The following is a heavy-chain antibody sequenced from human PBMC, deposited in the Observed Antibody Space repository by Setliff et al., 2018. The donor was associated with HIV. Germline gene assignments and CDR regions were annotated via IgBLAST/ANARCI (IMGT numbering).Heavy chain of an antibody. Sequence: SETLSLTCAVSGGSFSGYYWSWIRQPPGKGLEWRGEINQSGGINYNPSLKSRVTISIDTFKNQFSMKLYSVTAADTAVYYCARDLRGTQSSDYWGQGTLVTVSS. CDR1: GGSFSGYY. V-gene: IGHV4-34*01. CDR2: INQSGGI. CDR3: ARDLRGTQSSDY. D-gene: IGHD1-1*01. J-gene: IGHJ4*02.